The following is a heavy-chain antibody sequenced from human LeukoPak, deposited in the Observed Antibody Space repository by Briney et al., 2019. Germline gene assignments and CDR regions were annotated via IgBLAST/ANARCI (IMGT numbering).Heavy chain of an antibody. CDR3: ARHFSSWFDY. J-gene: IGHJ4*02. Sequence: SETLSLTCSVSGGSITSYYWSWIRQPPGKGLEWIGFIYYSANANYNPSLKSRVTISVDTSKNHLSLKLNSVTAADTAVYYCARHFSSWFDYWGQGTLVTVSS. CDR1: GGSITSYY. D-gene: IGHD6-13*01. V-gene: IGHV4-59*08. CDR2: IYYSANA.